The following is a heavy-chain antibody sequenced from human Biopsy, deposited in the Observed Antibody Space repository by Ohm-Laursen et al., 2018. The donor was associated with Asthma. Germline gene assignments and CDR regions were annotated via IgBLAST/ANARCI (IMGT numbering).Heavy chain of an antibody. V-gene: IGHV1-69*13. D-gene: IGHD2-2*01. CDR1: GGTFNTYV. CDR2: VNSVFGTT. Sequence: SVTVSCQSLGGTFNTYVIGWVRQAPGQGLEWMGGVNSVFGTTTYPQKFQDRDTITADDATSTVYMELSSLRSEDTAVYYCARKAGSCISRTCYSLDFWGQGTLVTVSS. CDR3: ARKAGSCISRTCYSLDF. J-gene: IGHJ4*02.